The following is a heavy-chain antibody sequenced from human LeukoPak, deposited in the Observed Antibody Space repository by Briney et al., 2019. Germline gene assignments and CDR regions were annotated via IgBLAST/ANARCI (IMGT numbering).Heavy chain of an antibody. J-gene: IGHJ4*02. CDR3: ATYRQVLLPFES. CDR1: AFTFSSYA. CDR2: ISTSDGTT. D-gene: IGHD2-8*02. Sequence: GGSLRLSCAASAFTFSSYAMSWVRQAPGKGLEWVSSISTSDGTTYYADSVRGRFTISRDNSKSTLSLQMNSLRAEDTAIYYCATYRQVLLPFESWGQGTLVTVSS. V-gene: IGHV3-23*01.